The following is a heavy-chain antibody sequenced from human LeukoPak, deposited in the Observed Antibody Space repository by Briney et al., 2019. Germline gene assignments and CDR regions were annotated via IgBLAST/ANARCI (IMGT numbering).Heavy chain of an antibody. J-gene: IGHJ4*02. Sequence: PGGSLRLSCEGSGFTFRSHAMSWVRQAPEKGLEFVSGVYENGGTTYYADSVKGRFTISRDNSKNTLYLQMNSLRAEDTAVYYCAKLGATHTPDYWGQGTLVTVSS. D-gene: IGHD1-26*01. V-gene: IGHV3-23*01. CDR1: GFTFRSHA. CDR2: VYENGGTT. CDR3: AKLGATHTPDY.